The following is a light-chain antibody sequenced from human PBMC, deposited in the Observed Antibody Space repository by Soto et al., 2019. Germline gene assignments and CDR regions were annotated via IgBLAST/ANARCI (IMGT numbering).Light chain of an antibody. Sequence: QSALTQPASVSGSPGQSITISCTGTSSDVGGYNYVSWYQQQPGKAPKLMIYEVSNRPSGVSNRFSGSKSGNTASLTISGLQAEDEANYYCISYTSSSIDYVFGTGTKVTVL. CDR3: ISYTSSSIDYV. V-gene: IGLV2-14*01. CDR2: EVS. CDR1: SSDVGGYNY. J-gene: IGLJ1*01.